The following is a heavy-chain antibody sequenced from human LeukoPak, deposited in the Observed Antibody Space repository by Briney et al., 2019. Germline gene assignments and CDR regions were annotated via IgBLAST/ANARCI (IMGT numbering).Heavy chain of an antibody. CDR1: GFSFSTYW. Sequence: TGGSLRLSCAAYGFSFSTYWMHWVRQAPGKGLVWVSRINSDGSSTSYADSVKGRFSISRDNAKNTLYLQMNSLRADDTAVYYCARPLGPRNTVTTTAPFDYWGQGTLVTVSS. J-gene: IGHJ4*02. D-gene: IGHD4-17*01. V-gene: IGHV3-74*01. CDR3: ARPLGPRNTVTTTAPFDY. CDR2: INSDGSST.